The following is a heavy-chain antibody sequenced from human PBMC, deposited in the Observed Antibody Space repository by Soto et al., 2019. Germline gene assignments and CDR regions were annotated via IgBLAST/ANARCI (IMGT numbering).Heavy chain of an antibody. Sequence: PGGSLRLSCAASGFTFSSYAMHWVRQAPGKGLEWVAVISYDGSNKYYADSVKGRFTISRDNSKNTLYLQMNSLRAEDTAVYYCARDGAPYDFWSGYLYWGQGTLVTVSS. CDR3: ARDGAPYDFWSGYLY. CDR1: GFTFSSYA. D-gene: IGHD3-3*01. J-gene: IGHJ4*02. V-gene: IGHV3-30-3*01. CDR2: ISYDGSNK.